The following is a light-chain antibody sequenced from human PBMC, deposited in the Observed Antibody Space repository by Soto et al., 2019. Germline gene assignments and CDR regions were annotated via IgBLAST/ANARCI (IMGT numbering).Light chain of an antibody. V-gene: IGKV3-20*01. Sequence: EVVLTQSPGTLSLSPGERATLSCRASQSVSRRYLAWYQQKPGQAPRLLIFGPSSRATGIPDRFSGCGSWTDFTLTISSLEPEDFAVYYCLQYDTSPPRYTFGQGTKLEIK. J-gene: IGKJ2*01. CDR2: GPS. CDR3: LQYDTSPPRYT. CDR1: QSVSRRY.